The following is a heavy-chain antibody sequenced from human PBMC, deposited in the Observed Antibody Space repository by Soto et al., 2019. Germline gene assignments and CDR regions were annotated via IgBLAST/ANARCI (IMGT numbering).Heavy chain of an antibody. V-gene: IGHV4-39*01. CDR1: GGSVSSSPYY. CDR2: IYYGGST. D-gene: IGHD5-18*01. J-gene: IGHJ4*02. CDR3: ARARGFSYGYCDY. Sequence: SETLSLTCTVSGGSVSSSPYYWVWIRQPPGKGLEYIGNIYYGGSTYYSPSLKSRVTISVDTSTNQFSLKLSSVTAADTAVYYCARARGFSYGYCDYWGRGTLVTVYS.